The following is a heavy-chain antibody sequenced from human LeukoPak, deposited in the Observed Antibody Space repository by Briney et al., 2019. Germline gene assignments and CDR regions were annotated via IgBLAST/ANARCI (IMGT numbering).Heavy chain of an antibody. Sequence: ASVKVSCKASGYTFTGYYMHWVRQAPGQGLEWMGWINPNSGGTNYAQKFQGRVTMTRDTSISTAYMELSRLRSDDTAVYYCARFRPRTKYSSSSGWFDPWGLGTLVTVSS. CDR1: GYTFTGYY. CDR2: INPNSGGT. D-gene: IGHD6-6*01. V-gene: IGHV1-2*02. CDR3: ARFRPRTKYSSSSGWFDP. J-gene: IGHJ5*02.